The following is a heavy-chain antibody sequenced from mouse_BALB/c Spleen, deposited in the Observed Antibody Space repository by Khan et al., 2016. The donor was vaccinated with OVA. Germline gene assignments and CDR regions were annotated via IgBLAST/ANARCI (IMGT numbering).Heavy chain of an antibody. V-gene: IGHV5-12*02. CDR2: ISNGGGNT. CDR3: ARHGYGNGNAMDY. J-gene: IGHJ4*01. CDR1: GFTFSDYY. D-gene: IGHD2-10*02. Sequence: EVALVESGGGLVQPGGSLKLSCATSGFTFSDYYMYWFRQTPEKRLEWVAYISNGGGNTYYPDTVKGRFTISRDNAKNTLYLQMSRLRSEDTALYYCARHGYGNGNAMDYWGQGTSVTVSS.